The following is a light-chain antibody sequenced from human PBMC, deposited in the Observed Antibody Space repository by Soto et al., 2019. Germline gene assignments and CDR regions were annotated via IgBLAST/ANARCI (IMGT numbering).Light chain of an antibody. J-gene: IGLJ2*01. V-gene: IGLV7-46*01. CDR3: LLSYSGAGWV. CDR2: DTS. CDR1: TGAVTSGHY. Sequence: QAVVTQEPSLTVSPGGTVTLTCGSSTGAVTSGHYPYWFQQKPGQAPRTLIYDTSNKHSWTPARFSGSLLGGKAALTLSGAQPEDEAEYYCLLSYSGAGWVFGGATKLTVL.